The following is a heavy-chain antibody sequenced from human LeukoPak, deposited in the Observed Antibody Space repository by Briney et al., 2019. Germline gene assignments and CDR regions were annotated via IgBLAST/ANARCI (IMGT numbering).Heavy chain of an antibody. V-gene: IGHV3-7*04. D-gene: IGHD5-24*01. CDR3: TRVGYIDEGIDY. CDR2: IKQDGSKK. CDR1: GFPFSSYW. Sequence: GGSLRLSCAASGFPFSSYWMTWVRQAPGKGLEWVANIKQDGSKKSYVDSVRGRFTISRDNAKNSLYLQMNSLRAEDTAIYYCTRVGYIDEGIDYWGQGTLVTVSS. J-gene: IGHJ4*02.